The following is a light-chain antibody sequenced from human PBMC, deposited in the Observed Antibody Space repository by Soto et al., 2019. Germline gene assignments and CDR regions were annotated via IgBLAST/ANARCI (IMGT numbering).Light chain of an antibody. CDR1: QSIGVW. J-gene: IGKJ1*01. CDR3: QQYINYFRT. CDR2: KTS. V-gene: IGKV1-5*03. Sequence: DIQMTQSPSTLSASVGDRVTITCRASQSIGVWLAWYQQKPGTAPKLLIYKTSTLDSGVPLRFSGGGSGTEFTLTISSLQPDDFATYYCQQYINYFRTFGQGTKVDIK.